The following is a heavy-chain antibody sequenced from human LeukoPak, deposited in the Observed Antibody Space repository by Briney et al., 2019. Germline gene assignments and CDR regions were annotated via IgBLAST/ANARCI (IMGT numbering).Heavy chain of an antibody. D-gene: IGHD5-18*01. CDR3: AKDRHGYTYAFFDY. CDR2: ISASGGST. Sequence: GGSLRLSCAASGFTFSNYAMSWVRQAPGKGLEWVSTISASGGSTYYADSVKGRFTISRDNSKNTLDLQMNSLRAEDTAVYYCAKDRHGYTYAFFDYWGQGTLVTVSP. CDR1: GFTFSNYA. J-gene: IGHJ4*02. V-gene: IGHV3-23*01.